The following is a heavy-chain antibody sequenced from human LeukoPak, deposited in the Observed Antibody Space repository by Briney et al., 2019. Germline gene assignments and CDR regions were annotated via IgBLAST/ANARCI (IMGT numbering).Heavy chain of an antibody. Sequence: PSETLSLTCAVYGGSFSGCYWSWIRQPPGKGLEWIGEINHSGSTNYNPSLKSRVTISVDTSKNQFSLKLSSVTAADTAVYYCARGRRGIAVAGTKAAVTLDYWGQGTLVTVSS. CDR3: ARGRRGIAVAGTKAAVTLDY. J-gene: IGHJ4*02. CDR2: INHSGST. V-gene: IGHV4-34*01. CDR1: GGSFSGCY. D-gene: IGHD6-19*01.